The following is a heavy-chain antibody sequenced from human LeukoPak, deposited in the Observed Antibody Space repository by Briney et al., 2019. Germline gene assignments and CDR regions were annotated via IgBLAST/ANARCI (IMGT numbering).Heavy chain of an antibody. V-gene: IGHV3-33*01. J-gene: IGHJ4*02. CDR2: IWYDGSIK. CDR1: GFTFSGYG. CDR3: ARDIGSNGNYHFDY. Sequence: GRSLRLSCTTSGFTFSGYGMHWVRQSPGKGLEWVAVIWYDGSIKRYADSVKGRITSSRDDSKTTLYLQVDSLRAEDTAVYYCARDIGSNGNYHFDYWGQGTLVTVSS. D-gene: IGHD4-17*01.